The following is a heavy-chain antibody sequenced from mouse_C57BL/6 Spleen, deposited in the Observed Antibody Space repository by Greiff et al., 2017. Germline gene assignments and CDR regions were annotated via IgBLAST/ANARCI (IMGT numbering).Heavy chain of an antibody. CDR2: IFPGSGST. D-gene: IGHD1-1*01. V-gene: IGHV1-75*01. CDR3: ARKLITTVVATRAMDY. CDR1: GYTFTDYY. J-gene: IGHJ4*01. Sequence: VQLQQSGPELVKPGASVKISCKASGYTFTDYYINWVKQRPGQGLEWIGWIFPGSGSTYYNEKFKGKAPLTVDKSSSTAYMLLSSLTSEDSAVYFCARKLITTVVATRAMDYWGQGTSVTVSS.